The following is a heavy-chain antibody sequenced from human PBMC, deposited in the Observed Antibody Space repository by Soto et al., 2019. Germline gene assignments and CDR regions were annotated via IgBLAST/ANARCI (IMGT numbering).Heavy chain of an antibody. Sequence: PGESLKISCKGSGYTFTDYWIGWVRQLPGKGLEWMGIIYPGDSDTRYSPSFQGHVTITVDKSTSTAYLQWSSLKASDTAMYYCARLSYYGSGSYYRPFDYWGQGTLVTVYS. D-gene: IGHD3-10*01. CDR1: GYTFTDYW. CDR3: ARLSYYGSGSYYRPFDY. V-gene: IGHV5-51*01. J-gene: IGHJ4*02. CDR2: IYPGDSDT.